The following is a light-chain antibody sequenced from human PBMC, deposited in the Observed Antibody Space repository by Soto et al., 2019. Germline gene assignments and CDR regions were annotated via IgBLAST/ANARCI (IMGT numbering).Light chain of an antibody. J-gene: IGLJ2*01. V-gene: IGLV2-11*01. CDR2: DVS. Sequence: QSALTQPRSVSGSPGQSVTISCTGTSSDVGAYKYVSWYQHHPGQSPKIMIYDVSKRPSGVPDRFSGSKSGNTASLTISGLQAEDEAGYHCCSYAGSDTLVFGGGTKLTVL. CDR3: CSYAGSDTLV. CDR1: SSDVGAYKY.